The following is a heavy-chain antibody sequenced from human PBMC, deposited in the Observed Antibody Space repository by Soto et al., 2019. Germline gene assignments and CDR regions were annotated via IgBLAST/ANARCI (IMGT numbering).Heavy chain of an antibody. Sequence: GGSLRLSCAASGFTFSSYSMNWVRQAPGKGLEWVSYISSSSSTIYYADSVKGRFTISRDNAKNSLYLQMNSLRDEDTAVYYCARDHHYDSPPSPTWIDPWGQGTLVTVS. CDR2: ISSSSSTI. V-gene: IGHV3-48*02. CDR1: GFTFSSYS. J-gene: IGHJ5*02. CDR3: ARDHHYDSPPSPTWIDP. D-gene: IGHD3-3*01.